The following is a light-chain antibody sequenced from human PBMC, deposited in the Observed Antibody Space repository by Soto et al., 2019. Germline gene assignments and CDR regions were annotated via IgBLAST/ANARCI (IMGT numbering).Light chain of an antibody. J-gene: IGLJ3*02. CDR2: ENK. CDR1: SSNIGNNY. V-gene: IGLV1-51*02. Sequence: QSVLTQPPSVSAAPGQKVTISCSGSSSNIGNNYVSWYQQLPGTAPKLLIYENKKRPSGIPDRFSGSKSGTSATLGITGLQTGDEADYYCGTWDSSLSANWVFGGGTKVTVL. CDR3: GTWDSSLSANWV.